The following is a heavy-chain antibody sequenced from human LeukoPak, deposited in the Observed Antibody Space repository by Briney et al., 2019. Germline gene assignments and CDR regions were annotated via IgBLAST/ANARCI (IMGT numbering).Heavy chain of an antibody. CDR3: GSIGSGWFSVQH. V-gene: IGHV3-48*01. CDR2: ITSTSSTI. J-gene: IGHJ1*01. Sequence: PGGSLRLSCAAAGFTFSSYSMTWVRQAPGKGLEWISYITSTSSTICYADSVKGRFTISRDNAKNLLYLQLNNLRAEDTAVYYCGSIGSGWFSVQHWGQGTLVTVSS. D-gene: IGHD6-19*01. CDR1: GFTFSSYS.